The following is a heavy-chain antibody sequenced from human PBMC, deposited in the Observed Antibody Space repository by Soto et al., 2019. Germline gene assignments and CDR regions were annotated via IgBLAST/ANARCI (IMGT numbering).Heavy chain of an antibody. J-gene: IGHJ6*02. Sequence: QVLLQESGPGLVKPSETLSLSCTVSGGSISSYHWSWIRQTPGKGLEWIGYVHYSWGANYNPSLKSRVAISLDTSKRQFSLKLTSVTATDTAVYYCARQGFGALQGHVAVWGQGTTVTVSS. D-gene: IGHD3-10*01. V-gene: IGHV4-59*08. CDR1: GGSISSYH. CDR3: ARQGFGALQGHVAV. CDR2: VHYSWGA.